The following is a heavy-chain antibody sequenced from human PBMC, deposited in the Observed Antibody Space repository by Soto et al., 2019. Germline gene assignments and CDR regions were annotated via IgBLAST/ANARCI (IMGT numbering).Heavy chain of an antibody. CDR3: ARVLGDHEEGQFDC. V-gene: IGHV4-31*03. CDR1: GGSISSGHYY. D-gene: IGHD2-21*02. Sequence: QVHLQESGPGLVKPSQTLSLTCRVSGGSISSGHYYWSWIRQHPGKALEWLGFIYHSRTTSYNPSLEGRITISADSSENQFSLNLTSATAADTAMYYCARVLGDHEEGQFDCWGQGTLVTVSS. CDR2: IYHSRTT. J-gene: IGHJ4*02.